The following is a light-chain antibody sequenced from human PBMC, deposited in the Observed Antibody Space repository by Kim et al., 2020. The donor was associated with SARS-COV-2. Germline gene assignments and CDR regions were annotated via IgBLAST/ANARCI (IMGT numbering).Light chain of an antibody. CDR2: AAS. Sequence: ASTGDRVTITCRASESVSSSLAWYQQKPGRAPDLLIYAASTLQRGVPSRFSGRGSGTEFTLTISYLQSEDFATYYCQHYYTYPFTFGPGTKVDIK. J-gene: IGKJ3*01. CDR3: QHYYTYPFT. V-gene: IGKV1-8*01. CDR1: ESVSSS.